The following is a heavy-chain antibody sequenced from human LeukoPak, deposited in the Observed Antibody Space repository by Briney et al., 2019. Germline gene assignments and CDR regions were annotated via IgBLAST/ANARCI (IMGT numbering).Heavy chain of an antibody. J-gene: IGHJ4*02. D-gene: IGHD3-10*01. Sequence: SETLSLTFTVSGGSISSSSSYWGWIRQPPGKGLEWIGSIYYSGSTYYNPSLKSRVTISVDTSKNQFSLKLSSVTAADTAVYYCARESTFGEFSYWGQGTLVTVSS. V-gene: IGHV4-39*02. CDR1: GGSISSSSSY. CDR2: IYYSGST. CDR3: ARESTFGEFSY.